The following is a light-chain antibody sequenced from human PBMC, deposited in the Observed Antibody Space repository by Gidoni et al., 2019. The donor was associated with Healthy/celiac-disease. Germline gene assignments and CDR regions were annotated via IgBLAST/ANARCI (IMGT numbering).Light chain of an antibody. J-gene: IGKJ5*01. V-gene: IGKV4-1*01. CDR1: QSVVYSSNNKNY. CDR3: QQYYSTPIT. CDR2: WAS. Sequence: DIVMTQSTAPLAVSLGERATINCKSSQSVVYSSNNKNYLSWYQQTPGQPPKLLIYWASTRAAGVPDRFSGSGSGTDFTLTISSLQAEDVAVYYCQQYYSTPITFGQGTRLEIK.